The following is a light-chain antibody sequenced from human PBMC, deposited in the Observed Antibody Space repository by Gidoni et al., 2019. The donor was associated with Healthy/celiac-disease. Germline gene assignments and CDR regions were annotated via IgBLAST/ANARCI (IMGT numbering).Light chain of an antibody. CDR2: AAS. V-gene: IGKV1-39*01. CDR1: QSISSY. CDR3: QQSYSTPQT. Sequence: DIQMTQSPSSLSASVGDRVTITCRASQSISSYLNWYQQKPGKAPKLLIYAASSLQSGVPSRFSGSGSGTDFTLTISSLQPEDFATYYCQQSYSTPQTFGQGTQGGNQT. J-gene: IGKJ1*01.